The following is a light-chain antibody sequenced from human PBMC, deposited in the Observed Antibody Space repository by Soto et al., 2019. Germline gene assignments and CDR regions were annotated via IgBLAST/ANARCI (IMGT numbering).Light chain of an antibody. J-gene: IGKJ1*01. CDR2: KAS. CDR3: QQFKSGTWT. CDR1: QSISTW. Sequence: DIQMTQSPSTLSASVGDRVTITCRASQSISTWLAWYQQKPGKAPKLLIYKASGLESGVPSRFSGSGSGTDFTLTISSLQPDDFATYFCQQFKSGTWTFGQGAKVDI. V-gene: IGKV1-5*03.